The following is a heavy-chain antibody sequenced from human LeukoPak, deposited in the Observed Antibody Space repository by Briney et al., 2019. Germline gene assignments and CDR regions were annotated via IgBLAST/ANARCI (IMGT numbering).Heavy chain of an antibody. V-gene: IGHV1-2*02. Sequence: ASVKVSCKASGYTFTGYYIHWVRQAPGQGLEWMGSINPNSGGTNYAQKFQGRVTMTRDRSINTAYMDLRSLTYDDTAVYYCARDKPAEAALDFWGQGTLVTVSS. CDR1: GYTFTGYY. CDR2: INPNSGGT. CDR3: ARDKPAEAALDF. J-gene: IGHJ4*02.